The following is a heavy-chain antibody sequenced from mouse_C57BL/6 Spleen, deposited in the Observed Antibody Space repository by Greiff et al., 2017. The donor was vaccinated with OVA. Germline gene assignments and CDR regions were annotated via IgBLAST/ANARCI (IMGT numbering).Heavy chain of an antibody. CDR3: TTFAWGY. CDR2: FDPENGDT. CDR1: GFHITDDY. J-gene: IGHJ2*01. V-gene: IGHV14-4*01. D-gene: IGHD4-1*01. Sequence: EVQLQQSGAELVRPGASVKLSCTAPGFHITDDYMHWVKQRPEQGLEWIGWFDPENGDTEYASKFQGKATITAGTSSNTAYLQLSSLTSEDTAVYYCTTFAWGYWGQGTTLTVSS.